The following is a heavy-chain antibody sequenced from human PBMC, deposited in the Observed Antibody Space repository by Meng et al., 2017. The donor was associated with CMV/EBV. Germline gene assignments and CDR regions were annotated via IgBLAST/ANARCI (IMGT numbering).Heavy chain of an antibody. CDR3: ASLSCSSTSCYFRGRSKYYGMDV. CDR2: INHSGST. CDR1: GGSFSGYY. D-gene: IGHD2-2*01. Sequence: SQTLSLTGAVYGGSFSGYYWSWIRQPPGKGLEWIGEINHSGSTNYNPSLKSRVTISVDTSKNQFSLKLSSVTAADTAVYYCASLSCSSTSCYFRGRSKYYGMDVWGQGTTVTVSS. V-gene: IGHV4-34*01. J-gene: IGHJ6*02.